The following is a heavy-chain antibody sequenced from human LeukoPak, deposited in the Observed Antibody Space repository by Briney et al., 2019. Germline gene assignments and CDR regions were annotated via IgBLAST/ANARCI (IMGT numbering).Heavy chain of an antibody. CDR3: ASNYAIFGVVIHDAFDI. Sequence: SETLSLTCTVSGGSISSYYWSWIRQPAGKGLEWIGRIYTSGSTNYNPSLKSRVTMSVDTSKNQFSLKLSSVTAADTAVYYCASNYAIFGVVIHDAFDIWGQGTMVTVSS. V-gene: IGHV4-4*07. J-gene: IGHJ3*02. CDR2: IYTSGST. D-gene: IGHD3-3*01. CDR1: GGSISSYY.